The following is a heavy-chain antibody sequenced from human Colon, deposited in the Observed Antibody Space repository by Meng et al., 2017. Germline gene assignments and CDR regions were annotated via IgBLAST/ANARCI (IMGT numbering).Heavy chain of an antibody. Sequence: QVPLQQWGAGLLKPSETLSLTCAVYGGSFSGYSWSWIRQPPGKGLEWIGEINHTGNTSYNPSLKSRVTISVDTSKNQFSLKLSSVTAADTAVYYCARGRYSGYLPWGQGTLVTVSS. CDR2: INHTGNT. CDR1: GGSFSGYS. D-gene: IGHD5-12*01. CDR3: ARGRYSGYLP. V-gene: IGHV4-34*01. J-gene: IGHJ5*02.